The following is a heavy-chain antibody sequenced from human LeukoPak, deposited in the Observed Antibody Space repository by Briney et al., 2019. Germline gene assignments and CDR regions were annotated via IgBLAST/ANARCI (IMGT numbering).Heavy chain of an antibody. Sequence: GGSLRLSCAASGFTFSNAWMSWVRQAPGNELEWLGRIKSKTDGGTTDYAAPVKGRFTISRDDSKNTLYLQMNSLETEDTAVYYCVGYCSGGNCPNAFDIWGQGTMVTVSS. J-gene: IGHJ3*02. CDR3: VGYCSGGNCPNAFDI. CDR2: IKSKTDGGTT. CDR1: GFTFSNAW. V-gene: IGHV3-15*01. D-gene: IGHD2-15*01.